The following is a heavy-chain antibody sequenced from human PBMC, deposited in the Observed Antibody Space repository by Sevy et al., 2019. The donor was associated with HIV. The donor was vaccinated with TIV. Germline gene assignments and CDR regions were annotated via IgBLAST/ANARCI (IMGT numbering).Heavy chain of an antibody. Sequence: SETLSLTCAVSGVSFSDYYWAWIRQPPGKGLEWIGEVSQSGSANYNPSLRSRVIMSLDTSNNHFSLKLTSVTAADTAVYYCARGPRFSPEYCSGGTCPTIDYWSQGTLVTVSS. CDR2: VSQSGSA. J-gene: IGHJ4*02. D-gene: IGHD2-15*01. CDR1: GVSFSDYY. CDR3: ARGPRFSPEYCSGGTCPTIDY. V-gene: IGHV4-34*01.